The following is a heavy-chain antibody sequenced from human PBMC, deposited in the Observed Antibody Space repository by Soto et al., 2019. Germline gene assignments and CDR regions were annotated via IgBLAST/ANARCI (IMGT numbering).Heavy chain of an antibody. Sequence: QVQLQESGPRLVKPSGTMSLTCGVSGGSISSINWWRWVRQSPGKGLEWIGEIYHDGSTNYNPSLKSRVNISVETCKNQFSLKVPSVTAADTAVYYWARSEGVSPTHHFDPWGQGTLVTVSS. CDR3: ARSEGVSPTHHFDP. V-gene: IGHV4-4*02. CDR1: GGSISSINW. D-gene: IGHD6-13*01. J-gene: IGHJ5*02. CDR2: IYHDGST.